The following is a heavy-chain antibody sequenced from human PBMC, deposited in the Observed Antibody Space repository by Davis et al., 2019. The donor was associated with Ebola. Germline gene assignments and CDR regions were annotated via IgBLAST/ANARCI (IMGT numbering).Heavy chain of an antibody. CDR2: INHSGST. D-gene: IGHD3-22*01. Sequence: SETLSLTCAVYGGSFSGYYWSWIRQPPGKGLEWIGEINHSGSTNYNPSLKSRVTISVDTSKNQFSLKLSSETAADTAVYYCARGRRNGGYYDSSGLTKNWFDPWGQGTLVTVSS. V-gene: IGHV4-34*01. J-gene: IGHJ5*02. CDR1: GGSFSGYY. CDR3: ARGRRNGGYYDSSGLTKNWFDP.